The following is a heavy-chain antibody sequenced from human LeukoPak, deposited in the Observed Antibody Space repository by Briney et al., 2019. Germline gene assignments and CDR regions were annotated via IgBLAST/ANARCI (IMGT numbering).Heavy chain of an antibody. CDR1: GYSISSGYY. Sequence: KPSETLSLTCTVSGYSISSGYYWGWIRQPPGKGLEWIGYMYYSGSTNYNPSLKSRVTISVDTSKNQFSLILTSVTAADTAVYYCAREVRGTYYYGMDVWGQGTTVTVSS. J-gene: IGHJ6*02. D-gene: IGHD1/OR15-1a*01. CDR3: AREVRGTYYYGMDV. CDR2: MYYSGST. V-gene: IGHV4-38-2*02.